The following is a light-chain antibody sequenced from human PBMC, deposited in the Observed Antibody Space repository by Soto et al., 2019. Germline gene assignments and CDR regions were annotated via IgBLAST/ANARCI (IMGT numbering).Light chain of an antibody. CDR1: QSVLYSSNNKNY. CDR3: QHDESTPPT. CDR2: WAS. Sequence: DIVMTQSPDSLAVSLCARATINCKSSQSVLYSSNNKNYLAWYQQRPGQPPKLLIYWASTRSSGGPDRFSGSGSGTDFTLTITSLQAEDVAVDYCQHDESTPPTFVHGTKLEIK. J-gene: IGKJ2*01. V-gene: IGKV4-1*01.